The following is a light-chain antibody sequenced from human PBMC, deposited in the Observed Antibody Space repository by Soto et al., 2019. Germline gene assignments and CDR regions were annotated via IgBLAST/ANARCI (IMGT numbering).Light chain of an antibody. V-gene: IGKV1-5*01. CDR3: QQPRAWT. Sequence: DIQMTQSPSTLSASVGDRVTITCRASQSISSWLAWYQQKPGKAPKLLIYDASSLESGVPSRFSGSGSGTEFTLTISSLQPDDFATYYCQQPRAWTFGQGTKVELK. J-gene: IGKJ1*01. CDR1: QSISSW. CDR2: DAS.